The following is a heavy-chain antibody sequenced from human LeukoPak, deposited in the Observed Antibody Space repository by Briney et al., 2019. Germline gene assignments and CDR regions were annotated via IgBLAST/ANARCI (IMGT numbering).Heavy chain of an antibody. V-gene: IGHV3-11*04. Sequence: GGPLRLSCAASGFTFSDYYMSWIRQAPGKGPEWVSYISSSGSTIYYADSVKGRFTISRDNAKNSLYPQMNSLRAEDTAVYYWARGGYSGYEPLYFWGQETLVTVSS. CDR3: ARGGYSGYEPLYF. CDR1: GFTFSDYY. D-gene: IGHD5-12*01. J-gene: IGHJ4*02. CDR2: ISSSGSTI.